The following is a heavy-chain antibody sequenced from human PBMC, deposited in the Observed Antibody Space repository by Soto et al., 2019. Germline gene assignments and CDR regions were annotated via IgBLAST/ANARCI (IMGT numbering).Heavy chain of an antibody. CDR3: ARGGGFSPYYYNLHV. Sequence: ASVKVSCKASGYTLNTYYMHWVRQAPGQGPEWMGIINPRGGSTTYAQNFQDRVTMTRDTSSSTVYMELSSLRSEDTAVYYCARGGGFSPYYYNLHVWGQGTTHTVSS. J-gene: IGHJ6*01. D-gene: IGHD2-15*01. CDR2: INPRGGST. CDR1: GYTLNTYY. V-gene: IGHV1-46*02.